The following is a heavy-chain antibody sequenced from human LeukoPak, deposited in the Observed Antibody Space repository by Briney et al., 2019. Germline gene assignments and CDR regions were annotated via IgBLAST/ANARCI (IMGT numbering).Heavy chain of an antibody. J-gene: IGHJ4*02. V-gene: IGHV4-34*01. CDR1: GGSFSGYY. Sequence: SETLSLTCAVYGGSFSGYYWSWIRQPPGKGLEWIGEINHSGSTNYNPSLKSRVTISVDTSKNQFSLKLSSVTAADTAVYYCARRAVFGENWGQGTLVTVSS. CDR3: ARRAVFGEN. D-gene: IGHD3-10*02. CDR2: INHSGST.